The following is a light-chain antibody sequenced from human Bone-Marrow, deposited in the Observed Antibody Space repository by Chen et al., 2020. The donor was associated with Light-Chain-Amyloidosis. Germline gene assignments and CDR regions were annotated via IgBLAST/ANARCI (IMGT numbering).Light chain of an antibody. CDR1: DLPTKY. V-gene: IGLV3-25*03. CDR2: RDT. Sequence: SYELTQPPSVSVSPGQTDRITCSGDDLPTKYAYWYQQKPGQAPLLVIHRDTERPSGIAERFCGSSSGTTATLTISGVQAEDEADYDCQSADSSGTDEVIFGGGTKLTVL. J-gene: IGLJ2*01. CDR3: QSADSSGTDEVI.